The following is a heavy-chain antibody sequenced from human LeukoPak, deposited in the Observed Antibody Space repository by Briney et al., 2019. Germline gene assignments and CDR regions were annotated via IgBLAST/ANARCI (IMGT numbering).Heavy chain of an antibody. CDR1: GFTFSSYG. CDR3: AKDPVSGHSLDY. CDR2: ISYDGSNK. J-gene: IGHJ4*02. Sequence: GGSLRLSCAASGFTFSSYGMHWVRQAPGKGLEWVAVISYDGSNKYYADSVKGRFTISRDNSKNTLYLQMNSLRAEDTAVYYCAKDPVSGHSLDYWGQGTLVTVSS. D-gene: IGHD4-23*01. V-gene: IGHV3-30*18.